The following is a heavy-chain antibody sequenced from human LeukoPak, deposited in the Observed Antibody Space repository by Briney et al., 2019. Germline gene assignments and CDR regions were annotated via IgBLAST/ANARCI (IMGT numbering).Heavy chain of an antibody. Sequence: SETLSLTCTVSGYSISSGYYWDWIRQPPGKGLEWIGSIYHSGSTYYNPSLKSRVTISVDTSKNQFSLKLSSVTAADTAVYYCARPYDSSGYYLKNWGQGTLVTVSS. CDR1: GYSISSGYY. CDR3: ARPYDSSGYYLKN. D-gene: IGHD3-22*01. V-gene: IGHV4-38-2*02. J-gene: IGHJ4*02. CDR2: IYHSGST.